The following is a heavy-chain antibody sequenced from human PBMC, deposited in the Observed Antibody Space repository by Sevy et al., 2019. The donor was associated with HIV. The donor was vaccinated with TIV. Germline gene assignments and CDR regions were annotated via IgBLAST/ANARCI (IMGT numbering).Heavy chain of an antibody. CDR3: ARGPGEVTPSHAFDI. V-gene: IGHV3-48*02. CDR1: GFTFSSYS. Sequence: GESLKISCAASGFTFSSYSMNWVRQAPGKGLEWVSYISSSSSTIYYADSVKGRFTISRDNAKSSLYLQMNSLRDEDTAVYYCARGPGEVTPSHAFDIWGQGTMVTVSS. D-gene: IGHD4-17*01. J-gene: IGHJ3*02. CDR2: ISSSSSTI.